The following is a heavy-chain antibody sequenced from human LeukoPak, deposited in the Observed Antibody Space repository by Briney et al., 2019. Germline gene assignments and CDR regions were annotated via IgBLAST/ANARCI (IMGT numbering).Heavy chain of an antibody. CDR3: ARDQNQYYYDSSGFAFDI. V-gene: IGHV3-33*01. J-gene: IGHJ3*02. D-gene: IGHD3-22*01. CDR1: GFTFSSYG. CDR2: IWYDGSNK. Sequence: GGSLRLSCAASGFTFSSYGMHWVRQAPGKGLEWVAVIWYDGSNKYYADSVKGRFTISRDNSKNTLYLQMNSLRAEDTAVYYCARDQNQYYYDSSGFAFDIWGQGTMVTASS.